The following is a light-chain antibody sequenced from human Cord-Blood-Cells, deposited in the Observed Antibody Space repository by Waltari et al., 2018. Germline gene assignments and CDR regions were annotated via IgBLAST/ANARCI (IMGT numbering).Light chain of an antibody. J-gene: IGLJ2*01. V-gene: IGLV2-23*01. CDR2: EGS. CDR3: CSYAGSSTYVV. CDR1: SSDVGSYNL. Sequence: QSALTQPASVSGSPGQSITISCTGTSSDVGSYNLVSWYQQHPGKAPKLMIYEGSKRPSVVSNRFSGSKSGNTASLTISGLQAEDEADYYCCSYAGSSTYVVFGGGTKPTVL.